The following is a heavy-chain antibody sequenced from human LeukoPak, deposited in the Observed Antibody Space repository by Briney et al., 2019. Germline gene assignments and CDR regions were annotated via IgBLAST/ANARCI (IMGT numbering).Heavy chain of an antibody. Sequence: ASVNVSCKASGYRFSINNMHWVRQAPGQGLEWMGIINPSGGSASDTQKFQGRVTMTRDTSTSTLYMELSSLRSEDTAVYYCAREGVAATGLDYWGQGTLVTVSS. CDR1: GYRFSINN. J-gene: IGHJ4*02. CDR2: INPSGGSA. V-gene: IGHV1-46*01. D-gene: IGHD6-13*01. CDR3: AREGVAATGLDY.